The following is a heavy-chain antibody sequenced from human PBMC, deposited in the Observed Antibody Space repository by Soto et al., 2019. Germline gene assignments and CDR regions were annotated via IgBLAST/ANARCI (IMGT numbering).Heavy chain of an antibody. CDR3: ARASIAVAGRRWSGMDV. D-gene: IGHD6-19*01. V-gene: IGHV5-10-1*01. Sequence: AESLTTSCKVSGYSFTRYWISCVLQMPGKGLEWMGRIDPSDSYTNYSPSFQGHVTISADKSISTAYLQWRSLKASDTAMYYCARASIAVAGRRWSGMDVWGQGTPVTVSS. J-gene: IGHJ6*01. CDR2: IDPSDSYT. CDR1: GYSFTRYW.